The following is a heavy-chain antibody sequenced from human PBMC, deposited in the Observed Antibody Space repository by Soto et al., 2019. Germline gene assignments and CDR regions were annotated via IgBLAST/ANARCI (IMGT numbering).Heavy chain of an antibody. V-gene: IGHV3-30-3*01. D-gene: IGHD2-15*01. Sequence: GGSLRLSCAASGFTFRNYDMHWVRQAPGKGLEWVAALSSDGSNTYYVDSVKGRFTISRDNSKNTLYLQMNSLRAEDTAVYYCARDLRCSGDTCPPSAYWGQGTLVTVSS. J-gene: IGHJ4*02. CDR3: ARDLRCSGDTCPPSAY. CDR1: GFTFRNYD. CDR2: LSSDGSNT.